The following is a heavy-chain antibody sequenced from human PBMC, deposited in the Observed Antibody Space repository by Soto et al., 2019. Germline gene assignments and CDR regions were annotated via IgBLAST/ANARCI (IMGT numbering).Heavy chain of an antibody. J-gene: IGHJ4*02. CDR2: IGVYANT. CDR1: GFTFSSYD. CDR3: AKESTVGSPGDYFDA. Sequence: GGSLRLSCAASGFTFSSYDMNWVRQAPGKGLEWVSAIGVYANTYYADSVKGRFTISRDDSRNTVHLQLDSLRVDDTAVYYCAKESTVGSPGDYFDAWGQGTLVTVSS. D-gene: IGHD1-26*01. V-gene: IGHV3-23*01.